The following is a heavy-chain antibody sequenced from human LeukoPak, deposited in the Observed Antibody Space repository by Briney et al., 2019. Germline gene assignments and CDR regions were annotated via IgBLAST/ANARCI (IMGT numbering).Heavy chain of an antibody. CDR3: ARDIASSSWYRGSWFDP. D-gene: IGHD6-13*01. J-gene: IGHJ5*02. CDR2: IIPILGTP. CDR1: GGTFSSYA. V-gene: IGHV1-69*11. Sequence: GSSVKVSCKASGGTFSSYAMSWVRQAPGQGLEWMGRIIPILGTPNYAQKFQGRVTITTDESTSTAYMELSSLRSEDTAVYYGARDIASSSWYRGSWFDPRGQGALVTVSS.